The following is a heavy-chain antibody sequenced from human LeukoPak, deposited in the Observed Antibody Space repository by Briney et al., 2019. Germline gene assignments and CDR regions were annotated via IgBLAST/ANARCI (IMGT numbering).Heavy chain of an antibody. CDR3: ARGWTRHPGY. J-gene: IGHJ4*02. CDR2: IDHSGST. CDR1: GGSFSGFY. Sequence: SETLSLTCAVYGGSFSGFYWNWIRQPPGKGLEWIGEIDHSGSTNYNPSLKSRVTISVDTSENQFSLKLSSVTAADTAVYYCARGWTRHPGYWGQGTLVTVFS. V-gene: IGHV4-34*01. D-gene: IGHD1-1*01.